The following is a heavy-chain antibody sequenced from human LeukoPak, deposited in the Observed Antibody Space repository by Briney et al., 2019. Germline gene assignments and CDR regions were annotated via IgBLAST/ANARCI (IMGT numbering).Heavy chain of an antibody. CDR1: GFTFSSYA. J-gene: IGHJ4*02. D-gene: IGHD3-16*01. Sequence: PGGSLRLSCAASGFTFSSYAMHWVRQAPGKGLEYVSAISSNGGSTYYANSVKGRFTISRDNSKNTLYLQMGSLRAEDMAVYYCARDGDDYLWESGSYFDYWGQGTLVTVSS. V-gene: IGHV3-64*01. CDR3: ARDGDDYLWESGSYFDY. CDR2: ISSNGGST.